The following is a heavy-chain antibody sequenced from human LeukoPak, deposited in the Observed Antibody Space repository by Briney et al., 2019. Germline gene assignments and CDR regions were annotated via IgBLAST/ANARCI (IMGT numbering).Heavy chain of an antibody. CDR1: RYSFTSYW. V-gene: IGHV5-51*01. CDR3: ARQRSTAYYDSSGLPYDAFDI. J-gene: IGHJ3*02. CDR2: IYPGDSDT. Sequence: GESLKISCKGSRYSFTSYWIGWVRQMPGKGLEWVGIIYPGDSDTRYSPSFQGQVTISADKSISTAYLQWSSLKASDTAMYYCARQRSTAYYDSSGLPYDAFDIWGQGTMVTVSS. D-gene: IGHD3-22*01.